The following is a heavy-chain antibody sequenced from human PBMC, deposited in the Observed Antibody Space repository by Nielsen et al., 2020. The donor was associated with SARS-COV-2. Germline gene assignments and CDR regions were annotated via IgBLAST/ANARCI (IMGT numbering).Heavy chain of an antibody. J-gene: IGHJ4*02. Sequence: GGSLRLSCAASGFTFITYGMHWFRQAPGKGLEWVAAISYDGSSKYYVDSVKCRFTISRDNSKNTLYLQMSSLREEDTAVYYCAKDWTAIVVVPSGGVDYWGQGTLVTVSS. CDR2: ISYDGSSK. CDR3: AKDWTAIVVVPSGGVDY. V-gene: IGHV3-30*18. D-gene: IGHD2-15*01. CDR1: GFTFITYG.